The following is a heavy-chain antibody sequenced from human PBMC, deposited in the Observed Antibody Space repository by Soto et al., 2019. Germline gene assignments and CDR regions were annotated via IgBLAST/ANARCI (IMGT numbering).Heavy chain of an antibody. CDR1: GFTFSSYA. CDR2: ISYDGSNK. V-gene: IGHV3-30-3*01. CDR3: ARTWLRAYYFDY. Sequence: QVQLVESGGGVVQPGRSLRLSCAASGFTFSSYAMHWVRQAPGKGLEWVAVISYDGSNKYYADSVKGRFTISRDNSKNTLYLQMNGLRAEDTAVYYCARTWLRAYYFDYWGQGTLVTVSS. J-gene: IGHJ4*02. D-gene: IGHD5-12*01.